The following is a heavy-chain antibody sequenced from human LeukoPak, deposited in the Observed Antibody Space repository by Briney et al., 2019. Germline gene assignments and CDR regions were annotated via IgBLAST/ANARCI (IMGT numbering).Heavy chain of an antibody. D-gene: IGHD3-22*01. V-gene: IGHV4-34*01. CDR2: INHSGST. Sequence: KPSETLSLTCAVYGGCFSGYYWSWIRQPPGKGLEWIGEINHSGSTNYNPSLKSRVTISVDTSKNQFSLKLSSVTAADTAVYYCARDMMGGSGYLRSFDYWGQGTLVTVSS. CDR1: GGCFSGYY. J-gene: IGHJ4*02. CDR3: ARDMMGGSGYLRSFDY.